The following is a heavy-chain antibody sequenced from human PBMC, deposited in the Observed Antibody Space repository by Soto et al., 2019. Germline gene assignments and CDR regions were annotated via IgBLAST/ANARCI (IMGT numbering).Heavy chain of an antibody. Sequence: SETLSLTCTVSGGSISSGGYYWSWIRQHPGKGLEWIGYIYYSGSTYYNPSLKSRVTISGDTSKNQFSLKLSSVTAADTATYFCARRLSGSSAFDYWGLGILVTVSS. CDR3: ARRLSGSSAFDY. CDR1: GGSISSGGYY. J-gene: IGHJ4*01. D-gene: IGHD2-15*01. CDR2: IYYSGST. V-gene: IGHV4-31*03.